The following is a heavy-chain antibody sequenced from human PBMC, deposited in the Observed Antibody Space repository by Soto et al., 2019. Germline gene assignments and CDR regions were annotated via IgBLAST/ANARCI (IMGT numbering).Heavy chain of an antibody. CDR2: IYYSGNA. J-gene: IGHJ4*02. V-gene: IGHV4-39*01. D-gene: IGHD3-16*01. CDR3: ARHSPYYDTTVLPIRGGLGS. CDR1: RGSIHTSTYY. Sequence: SETLSLTCTVSRGSIHTSTYYWGWIRQPPGKGLEWIGSIYYSGNAYYKPSLRGRVTMSVDTSENQSSLRLRSVTAAYTAVYYCARHSPYYDTTVLPIRGGLGSWGQGTLITVAS.